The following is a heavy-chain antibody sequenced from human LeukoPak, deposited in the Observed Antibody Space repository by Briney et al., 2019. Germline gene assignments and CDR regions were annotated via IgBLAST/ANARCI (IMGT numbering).Heavy chain of an antibody. CDR1: GFTVSSHY. CDR2: ISGSGGST. V-gene: IGHV3-23*01. J-gene: IGHJ4*02. D-gene: IGHD2-2*01. CDR3: AKDVGVPAALYYFDY. Sequence: PGGSLRLSCVPSGFTVSSHYISWFRQAPGKGLEWVSAISGSGGSTYYADSVKGRFTISRDNSKNTLYLQMNSLRAEDTAVYYCAKDVGVPAALYYFDYWGQGTLVTVSS.